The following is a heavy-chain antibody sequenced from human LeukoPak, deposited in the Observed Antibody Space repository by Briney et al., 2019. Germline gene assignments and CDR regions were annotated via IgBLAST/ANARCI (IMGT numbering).Heavy chain of an antibody. CDR2: INPNSGGT. CDR1: GYTFTGYY. J-gene: IGHJ4*02. V-gene: IGHV1-2*02. D-gene: IGHD2-2*01. CDR3: ANDHLGVVVVPAAISLAPYFDY. Sequence: ASVKVSCKASGYTFTGYYMHWVRQAPGQGLEWMGWINPNSGGTNYAQKFQGRVTMTRHTSISTAYMELSRLRSDDTAEYYLANDHLGVVVVPAAISLAPYFDYWGQGTLVTVSS.